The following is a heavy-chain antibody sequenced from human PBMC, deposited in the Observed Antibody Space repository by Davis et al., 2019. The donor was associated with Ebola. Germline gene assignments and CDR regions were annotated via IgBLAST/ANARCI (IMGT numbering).Heavy chain of an antibody. J-gene: IGHJ4*02. D-gene: IGHD1-14*01. CDR3: ATRNHYYFDY. Sequence: ASVKVSCKASGYNFIDTWMHWVRQAPGQVFEWMGCIDPNNGNTYYAQKFRGRVTMPTDKSISTLYMELSALTSDDTAFYYCATRNHYYFDYWGQGTLVTVSS. CDR2: IDPNNGNT. V-gene: IGHV1-2*02. CDR1: GYNFIDTW.